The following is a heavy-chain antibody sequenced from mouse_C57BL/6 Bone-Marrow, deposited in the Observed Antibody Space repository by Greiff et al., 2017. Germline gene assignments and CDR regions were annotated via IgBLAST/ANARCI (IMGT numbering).Heavy chain of an antibody. D-gene: IGHD2-10*01. CDR3: AKGLLLDY. Sequence: QVQLQQSGPELVKPGASVKISCKASGYAFSSSWMNWVKQRPGKGLEWIGRIYPGDGATNYNGKFKGKATLTADTSSSTADMQLSSLTSEDSAVYFYAKGLLLDYWGQGTTLTVSS. CDR1: GYAFSSSW. J-gene: IGHJ2*01. CDR2: IYPGDGAT. V-gene: IGHV1-82*01.